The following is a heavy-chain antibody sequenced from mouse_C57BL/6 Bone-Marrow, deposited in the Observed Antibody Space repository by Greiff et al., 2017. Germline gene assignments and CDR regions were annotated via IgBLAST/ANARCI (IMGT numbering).Heavy chain of an antibody. CDR3: ARRTMNYAMDY. J-gene: IGHJ4*01. Sequence: VQLKDSGPVLVKPGASVKMSCKASGYTFTDYYMNWVKQSHGKSLEWIGVINPYNGGTSYNQKFKGKATLTVDKSSSTAYMELNSLTSEDSAVYYCARRTMNYAMDYWGQGTSVTVSS. D-gene: IGHD2-4*01. CDR1: GYTFTDYY. CDR2: INPYNGGT. V-gene: IGHV1-19*01.